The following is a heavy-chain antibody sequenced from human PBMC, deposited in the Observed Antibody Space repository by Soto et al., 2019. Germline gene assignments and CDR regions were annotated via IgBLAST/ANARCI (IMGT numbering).Heavy chain of an antibody. D-gene: IGHD2-2*01. CDR3: ASGARNCIGTSCAGLTFDI. J-gene: IGHJ3*02. Sequence: QVQLQESGPGLVKPSQTLSLTCTVSGGSISSGGDYWSWIRQHPGKGLEWIGYIYYTGSTYYNPSLKSRLTISVRTSKNHVSLKLCSVTAADTAVYYCASGARNCIGTSCAGLTFDIWGQGTMVTVSS. CDR2: IYYTGST. V-gene: IGHV4-31*03. CDR1: GGSISSGGDY.